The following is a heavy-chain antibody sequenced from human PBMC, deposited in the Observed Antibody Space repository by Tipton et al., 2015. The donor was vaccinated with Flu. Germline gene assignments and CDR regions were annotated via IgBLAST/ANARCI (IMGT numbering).Heavy chain of an antibody. CDR3: ARGVYGDDGAFDI. Sequence: GLVKPSETLSLTCTVSGTSISSYYWSWIRQSPGKGLEWIGYISCSGYTNYNPSLKSRVTLSLDISKNHFSLRLSSVTAADTAVYYCARGVYGDDGAFDIWGRGTMVTVSS. D-gene: IGHD4-17*01. CDR1: GTSISSYY. J-gene: IGHJ3*02. CDR2: ISCSGYT. V-gene: IGHV4-59*01.